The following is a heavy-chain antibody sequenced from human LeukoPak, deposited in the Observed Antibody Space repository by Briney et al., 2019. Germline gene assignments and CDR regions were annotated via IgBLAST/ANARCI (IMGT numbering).Heavy chain of an antibody. CDR1: GFTFSTYA. D-gene: IGHD6-19*01. J-gene: IGHJ4*02. CDR2: ISGSGDRT. Sequence: PGGSLRPSCAASGFTFSTYAMNWVRQAPGKGLEWVSAISGSGDRTYYADSVKGRFTISRDNSKNTLSLQMNSLRAEDTAVYYCAKEQGGSGWSRVLDSWGQGTLVTVSS. V-gene: IGHV3-23*01. CDR3: AKEQGGSGWSRVLDS.